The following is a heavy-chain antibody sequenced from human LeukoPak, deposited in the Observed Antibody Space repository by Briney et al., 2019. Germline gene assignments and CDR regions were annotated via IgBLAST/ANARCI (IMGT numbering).Heavy chain of an antibody. D-gene: IGHD1-26*01. V-gene: IGHV1-69*02. CDR3: ARSSAGVGATNLDY. CDR1: GGTFSSYT. CDR2: IIPILGIA. J-gene: IGHJ4*02. Sequence: GASVKVSCKASGGTFSSYTISWVRQAPGQGLERMGRIIPILGIANYAQKFQGRVTITADKSTSTAYMELSSLRSEDTAVYYCARSSAGVGATNLDYWGQGTLVTVSS.